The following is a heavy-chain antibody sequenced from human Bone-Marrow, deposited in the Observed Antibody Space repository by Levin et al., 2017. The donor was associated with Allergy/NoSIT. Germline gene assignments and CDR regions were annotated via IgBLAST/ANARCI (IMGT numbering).Heavy chain of an antibody. Sequence: ASQTLSLTCAVSGYSISSGYYWGWIRQPPGKGLEWIGSIYHSGSTYYNPSLKSRVTISVATSNNQFSLKLSPVTAADTAVYYCARDQVTTVTQTKNWFDPWGQGTLVTVAS. CDR1: GYSISSGYY. J-gene: IGHJ5*02. V-gene: IGHV4-38-2*02. CDR2: IYHSGST. D-gene: IGHD4-17*01. CDR3: ARDQVTTVTQTKNWFDP.